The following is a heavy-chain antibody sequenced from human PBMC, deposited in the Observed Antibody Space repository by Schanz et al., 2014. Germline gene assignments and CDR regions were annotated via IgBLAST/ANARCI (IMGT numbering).Heavy chain of an antibody. CDR1: GFTFSTHA. CDR2: VSSDGNND. D-gene: IGHD3-10*01. V-gene: IGHV3-30*18. Sequence: QVQLVESGGGVVQPGRSLRLSCAASGFTFSTHAMHWVRQAPGKGLEWVALVSSDGNNDYYTDSVKGRFTISRDNSKNTVQLQMNSMRAEDTAVYYCAKQHIVRGVIYLNWFDSWGQGTLVTASS. J-gene: IGHJ5*01. CDR3: AKQHIVRGVIYLNWFDS.